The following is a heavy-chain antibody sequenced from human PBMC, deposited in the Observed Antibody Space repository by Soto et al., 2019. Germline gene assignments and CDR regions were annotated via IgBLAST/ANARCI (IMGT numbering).Heavy chain of an antibody. CDR2: IKQDGSEK. CDR3: ARDGYSYGYLVDY. V-gene: IGHV3-7*05. J-gene: IGHJ4*02. Sequence: GGSLRLSCAASGFTFSSYWMSWVRQAPGKGLEWVANIKQDGSEKYYVDSVKGRFTISRDNAKNSLYLQMNSLRAEDTAVYYCARDGYSYGYLVDYWGQGTLVTVSS. CDR1: GFTFSSYW. D-gene: IGHD5-18*01.